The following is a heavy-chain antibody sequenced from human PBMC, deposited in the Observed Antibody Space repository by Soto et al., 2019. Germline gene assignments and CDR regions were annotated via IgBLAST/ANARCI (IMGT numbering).Heavy chain of an antibody. V-gene: IGHV1-69*12. CDR1: GGTFSSYA. CDR2: IIRIFGTA. Sequence: QVQLVQSGAEVKKPGSSLKVSCKASGGTFSSYAISWVRQAPGQGLEWMGGIIRIFGTADYAQKFQGRVTITADESTSTAYMELSSLRAEDTAVYYCATPPEGYYYYGMDVWGQGTTVTVSS. CDR3: ATPPEGYYYYGMDV. J-gene: IGHJ6*02.